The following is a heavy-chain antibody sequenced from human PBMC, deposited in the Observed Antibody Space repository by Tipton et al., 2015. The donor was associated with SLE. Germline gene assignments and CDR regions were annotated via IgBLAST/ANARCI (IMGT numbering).Heavy chain of an antibody. CDR3: ARGREWNWSPYYMDV. V-gene: IGHV4-59*02. D-gene: IGHD1-1*01. Sequence: TLSLTCTVSGDSVKSRYWIWVRQPAGRGLEWLASRFHDGNINYNPPLKTRLTMSVDTSRDQFSLTLNSVTAADTGIYYCARGREWNWSPYYMDVWGKGTTVTVSS. CDR2: RFHDGNI. J-gene: IGHJ6*03. CDR1: GDSVKSRY.